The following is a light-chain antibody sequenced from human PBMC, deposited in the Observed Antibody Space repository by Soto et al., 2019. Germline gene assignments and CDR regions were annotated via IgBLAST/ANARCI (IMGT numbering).Light chain of an antibody. Sequence: QSALTQPPSASGSAGKSVTISCTGTSSDVGIYNYVSWYQQHPGKAPKLMIYEVNKRPSGVPDRFSGSKSGNTASLTVSGLQAEDEADYYCNSYAGRNNFGVIFCGGTKLTVL. J-gene: IGLJ2*01. V-gene: IGLV2-8*01. CDR2: EVN. CDR3: NSYAGRNNFGVI. CDR1: SSDVGIYNY.